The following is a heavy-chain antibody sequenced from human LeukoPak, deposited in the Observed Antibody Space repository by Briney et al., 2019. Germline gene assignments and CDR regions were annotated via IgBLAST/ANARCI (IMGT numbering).Heavy chain of an antibody. V-gene: IGHV4-39*07. CDR1: GGSLSSSSYY. CDR3: ARDRGGWYYYYYMDV. J-gene: IGHJ6*03. Sequence: PETLSLTCAVSGGSLSSSSYYWGWIRHPPGKGLEWIGIIYYSGSTYYDPSLKSRVTISVDPSKNQFSLKLSSVTAADTAVYYCARDRGGWYYYYYMDVWGKGTTVTVSS. D-gene: IGHD6-19*01. CDR2: IYYSGST.